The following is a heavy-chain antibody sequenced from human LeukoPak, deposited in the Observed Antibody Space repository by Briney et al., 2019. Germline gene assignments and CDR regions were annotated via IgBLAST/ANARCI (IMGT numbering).Heavy chain of an antibody. V-gene: IGHV3-53*01. CDR1: GVSVSSNY. CDR2: IYSGGST. CDR3: AGETGATAGTALGN. J-gene: IGHJ4*02. D-gene: IGHD6-13*01. Sequence: GGSLRLSCVVSGVSVSSNYMSWVRQAPGKGLEWVSVIYSGGSTYYADSVKGRFTISRDNSRNTLYLQMNSLRADDTAVYYCAGETGATAGTALGNWGQGTLVTVSS.